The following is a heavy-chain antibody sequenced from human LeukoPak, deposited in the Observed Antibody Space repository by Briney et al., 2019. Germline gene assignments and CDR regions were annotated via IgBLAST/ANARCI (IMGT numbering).Heavy chain of an antibody. CDR3: ASGSSSWGYFDY. CDR1: GGSISSYY. V-gene: IGHV4-59*01. D-gene: IGHD6-13*01. Sequence: SETLSLTCTVSGGSISSYYWSWIRRPPGKGLEWIGCVYYSGSTNYNPSLKSRVTISVDTSKNQFSLKLSSVTAADTAVYYCASGSSSWGYFDYWGQGTLVTVSS. J-gene: IGHJ4*02. CDR2: VYYSGST.